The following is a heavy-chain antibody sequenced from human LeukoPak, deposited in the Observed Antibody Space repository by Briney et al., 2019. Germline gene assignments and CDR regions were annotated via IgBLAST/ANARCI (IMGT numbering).Heavy chain of an antibody. CDR3: ATNYYESSGYYSIDY. CDR2: INTYNGNT. Sequence: ASVKVSCKASGYTFTRYGISWVRQAPGQGLEWMGWINTYNGNTDYAQKLQGRVTMTTDTSTSTAYMELRSLRSDDTALYYCATNYYESSGYYSIDYWGQGTLVTVSS. D-gene: IGHD3-22*01. J-gene: IGHJ4*02. CDR1: GYTFTRYG. V-gene: IGHV1-18*01.